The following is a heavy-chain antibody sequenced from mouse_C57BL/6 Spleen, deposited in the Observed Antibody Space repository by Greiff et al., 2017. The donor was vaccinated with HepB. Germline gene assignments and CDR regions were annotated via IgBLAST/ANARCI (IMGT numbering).Heavy chain of an antibody. D-gene: IGHD2-1*01. CDR3: AREGGNYEDAMDY. CDR1: GYTFTDYY. V-gene: IGHV1-76*01. Sequence: VMLVESGAELVRPGASVKLSCKASGYTFTDYYINWVKQRPGQGLEWIARIYPGSGNTYYNEKFKGKATLTAEKSSSTAYMQLSSLTSEDSAVYYCAREGGNYEDAMDYWGQGTSVTVSS. CDR2: IYPGSGNT. J-gene: IGHJ4*01.